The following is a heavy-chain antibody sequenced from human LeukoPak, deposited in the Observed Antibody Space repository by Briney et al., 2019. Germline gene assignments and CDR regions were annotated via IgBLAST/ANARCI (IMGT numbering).Heavy chain of an antibody. CDR3: AKSGDSSSSGVNFDY. J-gene: IGHJ4*02. Sequence: SGGSLRLSCAASGFTFSSYGMHWVRQAPGKWLEWVAVISYDGSNKYYADSVKGRFTISRDNSKNTLYLQMNSLRAEDTAVYYCAKSGDSSSSGVNFDYWGQGTLVTVSS. CDR2: ISYDGSNK. CDR1: GFTFSSYG. D-gene: IGHD6-6*01. V-gene: IGHV3-30*18.